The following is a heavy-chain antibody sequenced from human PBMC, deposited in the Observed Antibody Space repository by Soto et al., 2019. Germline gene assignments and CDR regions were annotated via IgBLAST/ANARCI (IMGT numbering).Heavy chain of an antibody. V-gene: IGHV3-23*01. Sequence: GGSLRLSCAASGFAFTNYAMSWVRQAPGKGLEWVSAVSANGAMTHYADSVKGRFTISRDNSKNTVYLQMNTLRAEDTAVYYCAKGRFLEWLSAFDYWGQGTLVTVSS. D-gene: IGHD3-3*01. CDR1: GFAFTNYA. J-gene: IGHJ4*02. CDR3: AKGRFLEWLSAFDY. CDR2: VSANGAMT.